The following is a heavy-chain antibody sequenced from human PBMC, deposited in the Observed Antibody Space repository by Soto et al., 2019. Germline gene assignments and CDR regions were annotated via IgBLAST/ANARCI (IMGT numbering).Heavy chain of an antibody. D-gene: IGHD6-6*01. CDR1: GGSITSSSHY. CDR2: IYYDGNT. CDR3: ARSSITPRLIVFPFDY. J-gene: IGHJ4*02. Sequence: PSETLSLSCTVSGGSITSSSHYWGWIRQPPGKGLECIGNIYYDGNTYYNPSLKSRVTISLDTSKNQFSLRLNSVTAADTAVYYCARSSITPRLIVFPFDYWGQGTLVT. V-gene: IGHV4-39*01.